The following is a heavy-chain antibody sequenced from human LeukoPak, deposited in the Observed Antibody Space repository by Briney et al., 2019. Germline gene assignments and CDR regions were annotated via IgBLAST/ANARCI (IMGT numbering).Heavy chain of an antibody. CDR3: ARDSGLSGYYFDH. V-gene: IGHV3-48*01. D-gene: IGHD3-3*01. CDR2: VNSESTTI. Sequence: GGSLRLSCAASGFTFIRYSLNWVRQAPGKGLEWVAYVNSESTTISYADSVRGRFTISRDNARVSVYLQMNSLRAEDTAVYYCARDSGLSGYYFDHWGQGTPVTVSS. CDR1: GFTFIRYS. J-gene: IGHJ4*02.